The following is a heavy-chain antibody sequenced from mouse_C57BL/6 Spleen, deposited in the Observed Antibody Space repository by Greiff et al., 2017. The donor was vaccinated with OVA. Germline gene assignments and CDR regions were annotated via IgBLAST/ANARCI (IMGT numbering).Heavy chain of an antibody. J-gene: IGHJ2*01. CDR3: ASYGGYPGYFDD. CDR1: GYTFTDYY. D-gene: IGHD2-3*01. V-gene: IGHV1-76*01. Sequence: QVQLQQSGAELVRPGASVKLSCKASGYTFTDYYINWVKQRPGQGLEWIARIYPGSGNTYYNEKFKGKATLTAEKSSSTAYMQLSSLTSDDPAVYICASYGGYPGYFDDWGQGTTLTVSS. CDR2: IYPGSGNT.